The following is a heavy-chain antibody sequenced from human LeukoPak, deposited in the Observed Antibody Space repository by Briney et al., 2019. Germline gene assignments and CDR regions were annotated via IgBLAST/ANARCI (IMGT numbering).Heavy chain of an antibody. CDR1: GFTFSSYS. J-gene: IGHJ4*02. CDR3: ARERGYNYGYSDY. D-gene: IGHD5-18*01. V-gene: IGHV3-48*04. Sequence: PGGSLRLSCAASGFTFSSYSMNWVRQAPGKGLEWVSYISSSSTSSNTVYYADSVKGRFTTSRDNAKNSLFLQMNSLRAEDTAVYYCARERGYNYGYSDYWGQGTLVTVSS. CDR2: ISSSSTSSNTV.